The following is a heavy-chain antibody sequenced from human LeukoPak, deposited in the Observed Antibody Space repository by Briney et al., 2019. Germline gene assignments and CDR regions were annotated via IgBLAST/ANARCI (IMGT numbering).Heavy chain of an antibody. V-gene: IGHV3-23*01. CDR1: GFTFSSYA. J-gene: IGHJ4*02. CDR3: AKSPRAVAGNFDY. D-gene: IGHD6-19*01. Sequence: PGGSLRLSCAASGFTFSSYAMSGGRQAPGKGLEWVSAISGSGGSTYYADSVKGRFTISRDNSKNTLYLQMNSLRAEDTAVYYCAKSPRAVAGNFDYWGQGTLVTVSS. CDR2: ISGSGGST.